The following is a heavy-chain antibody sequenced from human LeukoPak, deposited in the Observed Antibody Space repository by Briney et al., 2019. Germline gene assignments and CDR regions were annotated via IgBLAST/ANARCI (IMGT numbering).Heavy chain of an antibody. CDR2: IIPILGIA. V-gene: IGHV1-69*04. CDR1: GGIFGSYA. CDR3: ARDLPPYYFDY. Sequence: GASVKVSCKASGGIFGSYAISWVRQAPGQGLEWMGRIIPILGIANYAQKFQGRVTITADKSTSTAYVDLSSLRSEDTAVYYCARDLPPYYFDYWGQGTLVTVSS. J-gene: IGHJ4*02.